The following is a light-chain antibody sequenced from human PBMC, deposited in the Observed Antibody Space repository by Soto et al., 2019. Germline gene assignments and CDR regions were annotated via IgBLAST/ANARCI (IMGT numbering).Light chain of an antibody. Sequence: TLSVSPGERATLSCRASQSVRSNLAWYQQKPGQALRLLIYDASTRATGIPARFSGSGSGTEFTLIISSLQSEDFAVYYCQVDNDGPLTFGGGTKVDIK. CDR1: QSVRSN. J-gene: IGKJ4*01. V-gene: IGKV3-15*01. CDR2: DAS. CDR3: QVDNDGPLT.